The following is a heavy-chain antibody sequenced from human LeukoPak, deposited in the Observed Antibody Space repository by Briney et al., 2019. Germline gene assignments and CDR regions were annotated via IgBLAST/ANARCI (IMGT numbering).Heavy chain of an antibody. V-gene: IGHV6-1*01. J-gene: IGHJ3*02. CDR3: ARDWEWELLRGAFDI. Sequence: SQTLSLTCAISGDSVSSNSAAWNWIRQSPSRGLEWLGRTYYRSKWYNDYAVSVKSRITINPDTSKNQFSLKLSSVTAADTAVYYCARDWEWELLRGAFDIWGQGTMVTVSS. CDR1: GDSVSSNSAA. D-gene: IGHD1-26*01. CDR2: TYYRSKWYN.